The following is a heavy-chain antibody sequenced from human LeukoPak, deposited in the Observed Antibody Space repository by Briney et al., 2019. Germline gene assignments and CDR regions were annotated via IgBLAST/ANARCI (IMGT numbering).Heavy chain of an antibody. CDR2: TSAYNGNT. Sequence: GASVKVSCKASGYTFTSYGISWVRQAPGQGLEWMGGTSAYNGNTNYAQKLQGRVTMTTDTSTSTAYMELRSLRSDDTAVYYCARSVGLRLGELSTSFDYWGQGTLVTVSS. V-gene: IGHV1-18*01. CDR3: ARSVGLRLGELSTSFDY. CDR1: GYTFTSYG. J-gene: IGHJ4*02. D-gene: IGHD3-16*02.